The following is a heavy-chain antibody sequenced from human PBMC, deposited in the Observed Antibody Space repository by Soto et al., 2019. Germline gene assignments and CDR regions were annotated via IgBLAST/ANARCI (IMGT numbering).Heavy chain of an antibody. CDR1: GGSISSYY. J-gene: IGHJ5*02. V-gene: IGHV4-59*01. Sequence: SETLSLTCTVSGGSISSYYWSWIRQPPGKGLEWIGYIYYSGSTNYNPSLKSRVTISVDTSKNQFSLKLSSVTAADTAVYYCARDLAARGWFDPWGQGTLVTVS. CDR2: IYYSGST. D-gene: IGHD6-6*01. CDR3: ARDLAARGWFDP.